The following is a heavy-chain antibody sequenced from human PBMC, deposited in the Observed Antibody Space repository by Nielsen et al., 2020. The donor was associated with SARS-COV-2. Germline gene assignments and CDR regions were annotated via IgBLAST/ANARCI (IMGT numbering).Heavy chain of an antibody. Sequence: GGSLRLSCAASGFTFSDHYMDWVRQAPGKGLEWVGRTRNKANSYTTEYAASVKGRFTISRDDSKNSLYLQMNSLKTEDTAVYYCVLILDCYMDVWGITPGDCYMDVWGKGTTVTVSS. V-gene: IGHV3-72*01. CDR2: TRNKANSYTT. CDR3: VLILDCYMDVWGITPGDCYMDV. J-gene: IGHJ6*03. CDR1: GFTFSDHY. D-gene: IGHD2-21*02.